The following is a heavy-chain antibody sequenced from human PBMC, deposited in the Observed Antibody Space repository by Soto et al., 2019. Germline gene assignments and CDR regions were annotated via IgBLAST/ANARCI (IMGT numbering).Heavy chain of an antibody. Sequence: EVQLLESGGGLVQPGGSLRLSCAASGFTFSSYAMSWVRQAPGKGLEWVSAISGSGGSTYYADAVKGRFTISRDSSKNTLYQQMNSQRAEDTAVYYCAKDFIVVVVAARAFDYWGQGTLVTVSS. J-gene: IGHJ4*02. V-gene: IGHV3-23*01. CDR1: GFTFSSYA. D-gene: IGHD2-15*01. CDR3: AKDFIVVVVAARAFDY. CDR2: ISGSGGST.